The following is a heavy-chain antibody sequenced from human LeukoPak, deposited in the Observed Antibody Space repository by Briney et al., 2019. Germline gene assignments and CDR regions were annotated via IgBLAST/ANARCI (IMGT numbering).Heavy chain of an antibody. V-gene: IGHV4-61*01. Sequence: SETLSLTCTVSGGSVSSGSYYWSWIRQPPGKGLEWIGYIYYSGSTNYNPSLKSRVTISVDTSKNQFSLKLSSVTAADTAVYYCATAVRGYCSSTSCYGKMFFDYWGQGTLVTVSS. CDR1: GGSVSSGSYY. CDR2: IYYSGST. J-gene: IGHJ4*02. CDR3: ATAVRGYCSSTSCYGKMFFDY. D-gene: IGHD2-2*01.